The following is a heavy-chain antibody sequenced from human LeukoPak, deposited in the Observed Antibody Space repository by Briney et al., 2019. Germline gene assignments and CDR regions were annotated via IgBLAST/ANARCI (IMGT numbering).Heavy chain of an antibody. CDR1: GYIFTSYA. D-gene: IGHD3-16*02. V-gene: IGHV7-4-1*02. CDR2: INTNTGNA. CDR3: ARAEVSCGRSTCFLY. J-gene: IGHJ4*02. Sequence: ASVKVSCEAAGYIFTSYAINWVRQDPGQGLEWIGWINTNTGNATYAQAFTGRFVLSLDTSVRTACLHISSLRAEDTAVYYCARAEVSCGRSTCFLYWGQGTLLTASS.